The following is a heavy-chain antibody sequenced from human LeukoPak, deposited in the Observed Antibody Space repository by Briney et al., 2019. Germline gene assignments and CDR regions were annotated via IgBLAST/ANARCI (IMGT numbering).Heavy chain of an antibody. CDR1: GFTFSSYA. V-gene: IGHV3-30*04. J-gene: IGHJ6*03. CDR2: ISYDGSNK. Sequence: GGSLRLSCAASGFTFSSYAMHWVRQAPGKGLEWVAVISYDGSNKYYADSVKGRFTISRDNSKNTLYLQMNSLRAEDTAVYYCATTPYGDYYYYMDVWGKGTTVTVSS. D-gene: IGHD4-17*01. CDR3: ATTPYGDYYYYMDV.